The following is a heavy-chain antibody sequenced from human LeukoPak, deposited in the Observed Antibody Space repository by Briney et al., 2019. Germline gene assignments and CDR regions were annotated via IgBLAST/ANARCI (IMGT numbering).Heavy chain of an antibody. CDR1: GYTFTSYY. D-gene: IGHD6-13*01. J-gene: IGHJ4*02. CDR2: INPSGGST. Sequence: GASVKVSCKASGYTFTSYYMHWVRQAPGQGLEWMGIINPSGGSTSYAQKFQGRVTITADKSTSTAYMELSSLRSEDTAVYYCARDQSSSWYEPGTYWGQGTLVTVSS. CDR3: ARDQSSSWYEPGTY. V-gene: IGHV1-46*01.